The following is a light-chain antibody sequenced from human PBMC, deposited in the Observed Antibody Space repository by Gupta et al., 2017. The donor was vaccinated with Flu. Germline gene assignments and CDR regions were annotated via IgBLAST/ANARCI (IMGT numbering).Light chain of an antibody. Sequence: VNQNVSTEERATLACRASESLNDDLAWYKQKPGHAPRLLIYGGSARVTDVTARFSGSGTGTEFTLAISSHQDEDFAIYYCQQNAAWPPLTFGGGTKVDMK. J-gene: IGKJ4*01. V-gene: IGKV3-15*01. CDR3: QQNAAWPPLT. CDR1: ESLNDD. CDR2: GGS.